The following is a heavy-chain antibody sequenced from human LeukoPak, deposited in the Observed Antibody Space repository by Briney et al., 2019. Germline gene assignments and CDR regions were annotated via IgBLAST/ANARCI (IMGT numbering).Heavy chain of an antibody. CDR2: ISYEGSVT. Sequence: GGSLRLSCAASGFTFSNYAFHWVRQPPGKGLEWAAVISYEGSVTYYADSVKGRFTISRDNSKNTLDLQMNSLRAEDTAVYYCATSWGPDTSAFRWGRDGMDVWGQGTTVIAS. J-gene: IGHJ6*02. CDR3: ATSWGPDTSAFRWGRDGMDV. D-gene: IGHD3-16*01. CDR1: GFTFSNYA. V-gene: IGHV3-30*04.